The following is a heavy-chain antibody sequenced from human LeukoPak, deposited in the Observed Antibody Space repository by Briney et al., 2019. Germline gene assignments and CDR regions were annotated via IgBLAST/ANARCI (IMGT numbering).Heavy chain of an antibody. CDR1: GFTFSDYN. Sequence: PGGSLRLSCATSGFTFSDYNMSWVRQAPGKGLEWVSAISGGGGSTYYADSVKGRFTISRDNSKNTLYLQMNSLRAEDTAVYYCARGARTDYYDSSGYFVTVDYWGQGTLVTVSS. J-gene: IGHJ4*02. D-gene: IGHD3-22*01. V-gene: IGHV3-23*01. CDR2: ISGGGGST. CDR3: ARGARTDYYDSSGYFVTVDY.